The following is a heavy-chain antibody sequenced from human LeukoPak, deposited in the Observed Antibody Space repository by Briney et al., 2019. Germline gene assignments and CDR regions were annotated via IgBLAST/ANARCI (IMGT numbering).Heavy chain of an antibody. V-gene: IGHV1-18*01. D-gene: IGHD3-3*01. CDR1: GYTFTCYR. J-gene: IGHJ3*02. CDR3: GRCHKRRFLEWLSFGSGTFDI. Sequence: ASVKVSCKASGYTFTCYRICWVRQAPGQGLEWMGWISAYNDNTNYTQKFQDRVSMTTDTSTSTAYMELRRLRSDDTGVYYCGRCHKRRFLEWLSFGSGTFDIWGQGTVVTVSS. CDR2: ISAYNDNT.